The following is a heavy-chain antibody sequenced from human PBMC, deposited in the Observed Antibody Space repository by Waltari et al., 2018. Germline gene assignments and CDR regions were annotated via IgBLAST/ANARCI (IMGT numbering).Heavy chain of an antibody. J-gene: IGHJ6*03. CDR2: ISGSGGST. CDR3: AKISLPAAIYYYYMDV. CDR1: GFTFSSYA. Sequence: EVQLVESGGGLVQPGGSLRLSCAASGFTFSSYAMSWVRQAPGKGLEWVSAISGSGGSTYYADSVKGRFTISRDKSKNTLYLQMNSLRAEDTAVYYCAKISLPAAIYYYYMDVWGKGTTVTVSS. D-gene: IGHD2-2*01. V-gene: IGHV3-23*04.